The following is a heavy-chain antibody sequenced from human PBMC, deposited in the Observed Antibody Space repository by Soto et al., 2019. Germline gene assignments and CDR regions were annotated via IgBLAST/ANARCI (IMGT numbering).Heavy chain of an antibody. CDR2: IWYDGSNK. Sequence: GGSLRLSCAASGFTFSSYGMHWVRQAPGKGLEWVAVIWYDGSNKYYADSVKGRFTISRDNSKNTLYLQMNSLRAEDTAVYYCARDRGSRFGYYYYGMDVWGQGTTVTVSS. CDR1: GFTFSSYG. CDR3: ARDRGSRFGYYYYGMDV. J-gene: IGHJ6*02. D-gene: IGHD6-13*01. V-gene: IGHV3-33*01.